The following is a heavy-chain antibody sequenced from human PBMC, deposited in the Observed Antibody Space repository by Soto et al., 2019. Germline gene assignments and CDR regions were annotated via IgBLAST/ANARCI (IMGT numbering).Heavy chain of an antibody. D-gene: IGHD1-1*01. CDR2: ISPYNGNT. Sequence: ASVKVSCKASGYTFTSHGISWVRQAPGQGLEWMGWISPYNGNTNYAQKLQGRVTMTTDTSTSTAYMELRSLRSDDTAVYYCARMGYGNNNYYYYMDVWGKGTTVTVSS. CDR3: ARMGYGNNNYYYYMDV. V-gene: IGHV1-18*01. J-gene: IGHJ6*03. CDR1: GYTFTSHG.